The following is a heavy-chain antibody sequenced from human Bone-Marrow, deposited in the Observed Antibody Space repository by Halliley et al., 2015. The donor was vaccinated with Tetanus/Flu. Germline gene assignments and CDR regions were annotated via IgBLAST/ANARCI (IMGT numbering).Heavy chain of an antibody. CDR3: ASALDPTFFWDA. J-gene: IGHJ5*02. CDR1: GYSFTNYW. CDR2: ILLRDSHT. V-gene: IGHV5-51*01. Sequence: QLVQSGAEVKKPGESLKISCKGSGYSFTNYWIGWVRQMPGKGLEWMGIILLRDSHTKYSPSFQGQVTISADKSINTAYLQWGTLKASDIAMYYCASALDPTFFWDAWGQGTPVIVSS.